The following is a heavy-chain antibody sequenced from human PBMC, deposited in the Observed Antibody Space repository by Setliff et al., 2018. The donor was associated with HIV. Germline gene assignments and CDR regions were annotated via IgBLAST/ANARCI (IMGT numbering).Heavy chain of an antibody. CDR1: GFTFSSYA. CDR2: ITSGGST. V-gene: IGHV3-23*01. D-gene: IGHD6-19*01. J-gene: IGHJ4*02. Sequence: GGSLRLSCAASGFTFSSYAMSWVRQTPEKGLEWVSIITSGGSTYYADSVKGRFTISRDNSKNTLYLQMNSLRAEDTAVYYCARLMYSSGPGSFDYWGQGTLVTVSS. CDR3: ARLMYSSGPGSFDY.